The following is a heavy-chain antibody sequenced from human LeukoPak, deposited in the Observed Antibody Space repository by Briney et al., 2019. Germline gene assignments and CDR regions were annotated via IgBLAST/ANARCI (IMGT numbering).Heavy chain of an antibody. J-gene: IGHJ5*02. CDR2: LSDSGSST. CDR3: ARGSEVVAAANNWFDP. Sequence: GGSLRLSCAASGFTFSSYAMSWVRQAPGKGLMWVSGLSDSGSSTFYADSVKGRFTISRDNAKNSLYLQMNSLRAEDTAVYYCARGSEVVAAANNWFDPWGQGTLVTVSS. D-gene: IGHD2-2*01. V-gene: IGHV3-21*01. CDR1: GFTFSSYA.